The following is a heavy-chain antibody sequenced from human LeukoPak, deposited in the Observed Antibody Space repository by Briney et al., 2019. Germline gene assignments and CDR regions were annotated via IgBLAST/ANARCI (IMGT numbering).Heavy chain of an antibody. J-gene: IGHJ5*02. V-gene: IGHV4-30-4*01. Sequence: SETLSLTCTVSVGSISSGYHYWSWIRQPPGKGLEWIVHIYYSGSTYCNPSLKSRATISVDTSKNQFSLKLSSVSAADTAVYYCARRGYCSDGSCYAGLNWFDPWGQGTLVTVSS. CDR2: IYYSGST. D-gene: IGHD2-15*01. CDR3: ARRGYCSDGSCYAGLNWFDP. CDR1: VGSISSGYHY.